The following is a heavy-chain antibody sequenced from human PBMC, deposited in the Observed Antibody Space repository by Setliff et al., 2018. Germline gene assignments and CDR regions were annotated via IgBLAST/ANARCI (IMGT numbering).Heavy chain of an antibody. CDR1: GGSISGYY. CDR2: IYIGGSA. J-gene: IGHJ6*03. V-gene: IGHV4-4*07. CDR3: AREQWLDPPGYYYMDV. D-gene: IGHD6-19*01. Sequence: SETLSLTCTVSGGSISGYYWSWIRQPAGKGLEWIGHIYIGGSANYNPSLKSRVTMSIDTSKNQFSLKLNSVTAADMAVYYCAREQWLDPPGYYYMDVWAKGTTVTVSS.